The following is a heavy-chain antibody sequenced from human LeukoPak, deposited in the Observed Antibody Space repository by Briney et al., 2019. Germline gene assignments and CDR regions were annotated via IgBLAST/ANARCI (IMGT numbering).Heavy chain of an antibody. CDR2: ISSSSSYI. V-gene: IGHV3-21*01. CDR1: GFTFSSYG. CDR3: ARGGLELPYYYYGMDV. D-gene: IGHD1-7*01. Sequence: GGSLRLSCAASGFTFSSYGMNWVRQAPGKGLEWVSSISSSSSYIYYADSVKGRFTISRDNAKNSLYLQMNSLRAEDTAVYYCARGGLELPYYYYGMDVWGQGTTVTVSS. J-gene: IGHJ6*02.